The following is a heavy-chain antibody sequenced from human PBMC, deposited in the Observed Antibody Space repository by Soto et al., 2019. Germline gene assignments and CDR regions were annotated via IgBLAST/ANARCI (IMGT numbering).Heavy chain of an antibody. D-gene: IGHD3-22*01. Sequence: GGSLRLSCAASGFTFSSYAMSWVRQAPGKGLEWVSAISGSGGSTYYADSVKGRFTISRDNSKSTLYLQMNSLRAEDTAVYYCAKAHSSGYYYGFDYWGQGTLVTVSS. CDR2: ISGSGGST. CDR3: AKAHSSGYYYGFDY. CDR1: GFTFSSYA. J-gene: IGHJ4*02. V-gene: IGHV3-23*01.